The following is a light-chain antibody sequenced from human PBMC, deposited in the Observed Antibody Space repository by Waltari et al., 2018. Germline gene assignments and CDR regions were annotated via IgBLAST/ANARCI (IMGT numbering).Light chain of an antibody. V-gene: IGLV2-8*01. CDR3: SSYAGNYLYV. Sequence: QSALTQPPAAAGSPGQSVTISCTGPSGDMGTYDDVSWYQPHPAKAPKVIVYAVTKPPSGVPVRFTGSKSGDTAFLTVSGLQAEDEADYYCSSYAGNYLYVFGTGTEVTVL. J-gene: IGLJ1*01. CDR1: SGDMGTYDD. CDR2: AVT.